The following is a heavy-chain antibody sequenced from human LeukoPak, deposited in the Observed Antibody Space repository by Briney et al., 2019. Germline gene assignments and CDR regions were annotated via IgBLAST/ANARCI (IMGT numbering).Heavy chain of an antibody. D-gene: IGHD2-8*01. J-gene: IGHJ6*02. CDR1: GYNFISYY. CDR3: AREDVVLVDAVRYYYYGMDV. Sequence: ASVKVSCKASGYNFISYYMHWGRQAPGQGLDWMGIINPSGGSTSYAQKFQDRVTMNRDTTTSTVYMELSSLKSEDTAVYYCAREDVVLVDAVRYYYYGMDVWGQGTTVTVSS. V-gene: IGHV1-46*01. CDR2: INPSGGST.